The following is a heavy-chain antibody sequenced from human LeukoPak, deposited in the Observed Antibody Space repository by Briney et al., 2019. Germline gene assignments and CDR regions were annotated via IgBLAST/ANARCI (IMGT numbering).Heavy chain of an antibody. CDR2: IYTSGST. Sequence: SETLSLTCTVSGGSISSGSYYWSWIRQPAGKGLEWIGRIYTSGSTNYNPSLKSRVTIPVDTSKNPFSLKLSSVTAADTAVYYCARDRGGTSGWYGFDSWGQGTLVTVSS. J-gene: IGHJ4*02. CDR3: ARDRGGTSGWYGFDS. D-gene: IGHD6-19*01. CDR1: GGSISSGSYY. V-gene: IGHV4-61*02.